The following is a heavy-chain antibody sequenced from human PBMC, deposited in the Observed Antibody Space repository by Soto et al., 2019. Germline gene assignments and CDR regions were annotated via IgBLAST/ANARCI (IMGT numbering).Heavy chain of an antibody. V-gene: IGHV1-8*01. CDR1: GYTFSSYD. D-gene: IGHD6-19*01. Sequence: QVQLVQSGAEVKKPGASVKVSCKASGYTFSSYDINWVRQATGQGREWMGWLNPNSGDTGYAPKFQGRVTLTRNTSINPAYLELSSLTSDDTAVYYCAISGCGLYIYWGQGTLVTVSS. CDR2: LNPNSGDT. J-gene: IGHJ4*02. CDR3: AISGCGLYIY.